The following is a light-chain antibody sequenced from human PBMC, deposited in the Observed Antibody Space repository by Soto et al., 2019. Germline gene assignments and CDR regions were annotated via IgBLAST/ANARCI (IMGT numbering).Light chain of an antibody. CDR3: QSYDSRLSGLV. CDR1: SSNIGAGYD. J-gene: IGLJ1*01. V-gene: IGLV1-40*01. Sequence: QSVLTQPPSVSGAPGQRVTISCTGSSSNIGAGYDVHWYQQLPGTAPKLLIYGNSNRPSGVPDRFSGSKSGTSASLAITGLQAEDLADYYCQSYDSRLSGLVCGPGTKLTVL. CDR2: GNS.